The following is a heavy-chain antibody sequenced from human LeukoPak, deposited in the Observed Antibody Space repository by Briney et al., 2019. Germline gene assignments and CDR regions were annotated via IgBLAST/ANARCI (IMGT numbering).Heavy chain of an antibody. J-gene: IGHJ4*02. Sequence: GESLKISCQGSGYTFTDYGVGWVRQLPGAGVEWMGIIHPSDSDTRYRSSFQGQVTIPVDTDINTAFLQWSRLKASDTAMYYCARLGAYSSSSDYWGQGTLVTAS. CDR3: ARLGAYSSSSDY. D-gene: IGHD6-6*01. CDR2: IHPSDSDT. V-gene: IGHV5-51*01. CDR1: GYTFTDYG.